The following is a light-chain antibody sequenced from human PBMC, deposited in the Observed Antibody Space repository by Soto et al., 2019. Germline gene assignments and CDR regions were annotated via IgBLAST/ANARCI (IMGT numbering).Light chain of an antibody. V-gene: IGLV2-14*01. Sequence: QSVLTQPASVSGSPGQSITISCTGTSSDVGGYNFVSWYQQHPDKAPKFMIYEVTNRPSGVSNRFSGSKSGNTASLTIYGLQAEDEADYYCSSYTNSGSVFGGGTKVTVL. CDR1: SSDVGGYNF. J-gene: IGLJ2*01. CDR2: EVT. CDR3: SSYTNSGSV.